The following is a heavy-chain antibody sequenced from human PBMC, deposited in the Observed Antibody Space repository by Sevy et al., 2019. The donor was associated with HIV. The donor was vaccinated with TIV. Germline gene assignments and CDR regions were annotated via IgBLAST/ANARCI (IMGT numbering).Heavy chain of an antibody. J-gene: IGHJ2*01. D-gene: IGHD6-6*01. V-gene: IGHV4-59*01. CDR3: ARHSIAPRSWYFDL. CDR1: GGSISSYY. Sequence: SETLCLTCTVSGGSISSYYWSWIRQPPGKGLEWIGYLYYRGRTNYNPSLKSRLTISVDTSKNQFSLKLSSVTAADTAVYYCARHSIAPRSWYFDLWGRGTLVTVSS. CDR2: LYYRGRT.